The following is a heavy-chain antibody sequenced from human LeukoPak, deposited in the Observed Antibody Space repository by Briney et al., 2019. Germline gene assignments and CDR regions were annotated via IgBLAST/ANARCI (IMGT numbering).Heavy chain of an antibody. Sequence: SQTLSLTCAVSGVSISSGGYSWSWLRQPPGKGLEWIGHVYHSGSTNYNPSLKSRVTISVDTSKNQFSLKLSSVTAADTAVYYCARAGNYYYSSGYYSHFDYWGQGTLVTVSS. D-gene: IGHD3-22*01. J-gene: IGHJ4*02. V-gene: IGHV4-61*08. CDR3: ARAGNYYYSSGYYSHFDY. CDR2: VYHSGST. CDR1: GVSISSGGYS.